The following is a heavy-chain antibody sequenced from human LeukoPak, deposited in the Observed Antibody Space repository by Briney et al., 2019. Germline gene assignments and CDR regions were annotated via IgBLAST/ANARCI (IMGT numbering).Heavy chain of an antibody. J-gene: IGHJ4*02. CDR3: ARDAPLVGATYYFDY. V-gene: IGHV3-48*03. Sequence: GGSLRLSCADSGFTFSSYEMNWVSQAPGKGLEWVSYISSSGSTTYYPDSVKGRFTTSRDNAKNSLYLQMNSLRAEDTAVYYCARDAPLVGATYYFDYWGQGTLVTVSS. CDR2: ISSSGSTT. D-gene: IGHD1-26*01. CDR1: GFTFSSYE.